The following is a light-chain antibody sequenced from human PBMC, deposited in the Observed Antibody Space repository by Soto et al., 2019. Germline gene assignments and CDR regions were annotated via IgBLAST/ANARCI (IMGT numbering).Light chain of an antibody. V-gene: IGLV2-8*01. CDR1: SSDVGGYNY. J-gene: IGLJ2*01. CDR3: SSYGGNNNLI. CDR2: DVN. Sequence: QPVLTQPPSASGSPGQSVTISCTGTSSDVGGYNYVSWYQQHPGKAPKLIIYDVNKRPSGVPDRFSGSKSGSTASLTVSGLQAEDEADYYCSSYGGNNNLIFGGGTKVTVL.